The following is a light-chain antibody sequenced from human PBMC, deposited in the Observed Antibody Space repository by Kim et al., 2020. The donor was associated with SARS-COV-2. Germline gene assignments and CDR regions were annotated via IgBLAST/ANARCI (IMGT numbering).Light chain of an antibody. CDR2: RNN. CDR3: AAWDDSLSGPL. V-gene: IGLV1-47*01. CDR1: ISNIGINY. Sequence: GERVTLSCNGSISNIGINYCDWYKQLPGTAPKLLIYRNNQRPSGVPDRFSGSKSGTSASLAISGLRSEDEADYYCAAWDDSLSGPLFGGGTQLTVL. J-gene: IGLJ2*01.